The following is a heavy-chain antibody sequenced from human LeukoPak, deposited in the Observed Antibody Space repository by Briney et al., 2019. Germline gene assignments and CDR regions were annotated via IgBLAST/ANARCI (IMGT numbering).Heavy chain of an antibody. J-gene: IGHJ4*02. CDR2: ISSSSSYI. V-gene: IGHV3-21*01. CDR3: ARSPARQQLIPALFDY. Sequence: GGSLRLSCAASGFTFSSYSMNWVRQAPGKGLEWVSSISSSSSYIYYADSVKGRFTISRDNAKNSLYLRMNSLRAEDTAVYYCARSPARQQLIPALFDYWGQGTLVTVSS. CDR1: GFTFSSYS. D-gene: IGHD6-13*01.